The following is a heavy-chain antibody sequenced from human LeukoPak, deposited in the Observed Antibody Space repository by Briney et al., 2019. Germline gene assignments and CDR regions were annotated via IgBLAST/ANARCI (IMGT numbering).Heavy chain of an antibody. CDR2: INHSGST. V-gene: IGHV4-34*01. J-gene: IGHJ4*02. CDR3: ARLNSGMGVFDY. Sequence: SETLSLTCAVYGGSFSGYYWSWIRQPPGKRLEWIGEINHSGSTNYNPSLKSRVTISVDTPKNQFSLKLSSVTAADTAVYYCARLNSGMGVFDYWGQGTLVTVSS. CDR1: GGSFSGYY. D-gene: IGHD1-1*01.